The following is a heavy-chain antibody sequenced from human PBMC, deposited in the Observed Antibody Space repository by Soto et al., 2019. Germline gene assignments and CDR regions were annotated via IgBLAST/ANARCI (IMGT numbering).Heavy chain of an antibody. J-gene: IGHJ4*02. Sequence: QVQLQESGPGLVKPSQTLSLTCTVSGGSISSGGYYWSWIRQHPGKGLEWIGYMYYSGSNYYNPSLKSQVTISVDTSKNQFSLKLSSVTAADTAVYYCARGSVVAATLFDYWGQGTLVTVSS. D-gene: IGHD2-15*01. V-gene: IGHV4-31*01. CDR1: GGSISSGGYY. CDR3: ARGSVVAATLFDY. CDR2: MYYSGSN.